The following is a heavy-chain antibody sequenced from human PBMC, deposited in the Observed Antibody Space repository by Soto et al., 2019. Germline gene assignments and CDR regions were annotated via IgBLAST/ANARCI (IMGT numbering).Heavy chain of an antibody. V-gene: IGHV4-59*08. J-gene: IGHJ6*03. CDR3: ARLAARIGFGDYYYYMDV. Sequence: SGTLSLTCTVSGGSISSYYWSWIRQPPGKGLEWIGYIYYSGSTNYNPSLKSRVTISVDASKNQFSLKLSSVTAADTAVYYCARLAARIGFGDYYYYMDVWGKGTTVTVSS. CDR1: GGSISSYY. CDR2: IYYSGST. D-gene: IGHD6-6*01.